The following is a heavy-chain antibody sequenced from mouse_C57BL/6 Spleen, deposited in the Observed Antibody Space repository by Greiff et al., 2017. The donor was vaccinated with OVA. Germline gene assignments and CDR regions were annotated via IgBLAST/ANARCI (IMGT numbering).Heavy chain of an antibody. CDR3: AREVTRAMDY. CDR2: IDPSDSYT. J-gene: IGHJ4*01. CDR1: GYTFTSYW. D-gene: IGHD2-2*01. V-gene: IGHV1-59*01. Sequence: QVQLQQPGAELVRPGTSVKLSCKASGYTFTSYWMHWVKQRPGQGLEWIGVIDPSDSYTNYNQKFKGKATLTVDTSSSTAYMQLSSLPSEDSAVYYCAREVTRAMDYWGQGTSVTVSS.